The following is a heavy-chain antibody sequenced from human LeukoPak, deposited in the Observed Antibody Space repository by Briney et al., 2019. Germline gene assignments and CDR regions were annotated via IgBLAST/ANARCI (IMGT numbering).Heavy chain of an antibody. J-gene: IGHJ5*02. CDR1: GYTLTSHG. CDR3: ARDPSNTSGWKTWFDP. Sequence: ASVKVSCKASGYTLTSHGISWVRQAPGQGLEWMGWISAYNGDTKFAQKFQGRVTMTTDTSTSTAYLELRSLRSDDTAVYYCARDPSNTSGWKTWFDPWGQGTLVTVSS. V-gene: IGHV1-18*01. D-gene: IGHD6-19*01. CDR2: ISAYNGDT.